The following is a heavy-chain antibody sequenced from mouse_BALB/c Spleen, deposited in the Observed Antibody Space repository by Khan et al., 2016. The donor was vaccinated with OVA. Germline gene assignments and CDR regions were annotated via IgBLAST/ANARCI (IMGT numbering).Heavy chain of an antibody. CDR2: IDPFSGGI. V-gene: IGHV1-31*01. CDR3: TRHGYVAWVTY. J-gene: IGHJ3*01. Sequence: VQLQQSGPELMKPGASVKISCKASGYSFTSYYIHWIMQSHGKSLEWIGYIDPFSGGITYNQKFKGKATLTVDKSSSTAYIYFSNLTSEDSAVYYCTRHGYVAWVTYWGQGPLVTVSA. CDR1: GYSFTSYY. D-gene: IGHD2-2*01.